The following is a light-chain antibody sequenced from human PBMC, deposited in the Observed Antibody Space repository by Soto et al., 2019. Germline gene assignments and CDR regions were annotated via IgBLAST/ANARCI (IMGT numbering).Light chain of an antibody. V-gene: IGKV3-20*01. CDR2: AAS. CDR3: QQYGSSPK. J-gene: IGKJ1*01. Sequence: TQSPSSLSASVGDRVTITCRASQGIRNDLAWYQQKPGQAPRLLIYAASSRATGIPDRFSGSGSGTDFTLTISRLEPEDFAEYYCQQYGSSPKFGQGTKVDIK. CDR1: QGIRND.